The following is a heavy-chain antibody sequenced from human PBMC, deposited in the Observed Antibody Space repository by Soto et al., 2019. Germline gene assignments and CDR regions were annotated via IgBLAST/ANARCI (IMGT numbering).Heavy chain of an antibody. V-gene: IGHV4-59*01. CDR3: ARAAPSDSDYFDY. CDR2: IYYSGST. CDR1: GGSISSYY. J-gene: IGHJ4*02. D-gene: IGHD3-22*01. Sequence: SETLSLTCTVSGGSISSYYWSWIRQPPGKGLEWIGYIYYSGSTNYNPSLKSRVTISVDTSKNQFSLKLSSVTAADTAVYYCARAAPSDSDYFDYWGQGTLVTVSS.